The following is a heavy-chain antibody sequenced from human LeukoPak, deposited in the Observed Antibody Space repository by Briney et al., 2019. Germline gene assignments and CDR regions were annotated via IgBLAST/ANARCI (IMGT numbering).Heavy chain of an antibody. Sequence: SQTPSLTCSVSGDSTSGGSYYWSWIRQHPGKGLEWIGYIHYSGRSTFYNPSLQSRLTISIDTSKNHFSLNLTSATAADTAVYFCARDVRGVAGAFQIWGQGTLVTVSS. CDR3: ARDVRGVAGAFQI. CDR1: GDSTSGGSYY. CDR2: IHYSGRST. V-gene: IGHV4-31*03. D-gene: IGHD3-10*02. J-gene: IGHJ3*02.